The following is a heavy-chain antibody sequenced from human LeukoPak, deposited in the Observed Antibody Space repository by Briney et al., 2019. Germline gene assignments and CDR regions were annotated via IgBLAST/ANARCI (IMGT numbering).Heavy chain of an antibody. V-gene: IGHV4-39*07. CDR2: IYYTGST. J-gene: IGHJ6*03. CDR3: ARGVTMDV. CDR1: GGSISSSPHY. Sequence: SETLSLSCTVFGGSISSSPHYWGWIRQPRGKGLEWIGCIYYTGSTFYHPSLESRVTISADTSKNQFSLKLSSVTAADTAVYYCARGVTMDVWGKGTTVTVSS. D-gene: IGHD4-11*01.